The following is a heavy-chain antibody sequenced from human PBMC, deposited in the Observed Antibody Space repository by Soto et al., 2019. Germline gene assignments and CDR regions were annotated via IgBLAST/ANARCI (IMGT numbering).Heavy chain of an antibody. J-gene: IGHJ6*03. CDR1: GFTFSSYA. CDR2: ISGSGGST. CDR3: AKAGAPEYYYYMDV. D-gene: IGHD7-27*01. Sequence: GGSLRLSCAASGFTFSSYAMSWVRQAPGKGLEWVSAISGSGGSTYYADSVKGRFTISRDNSKNTLYLQMNSLRAEDTAVYYCAKAGAPEYYYYMDVWGKGTTVTVSS. V-gene: IGHV3-23*01.